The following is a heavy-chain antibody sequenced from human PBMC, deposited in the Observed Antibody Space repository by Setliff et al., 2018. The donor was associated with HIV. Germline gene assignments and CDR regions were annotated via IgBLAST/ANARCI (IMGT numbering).Heavy chain of an antibody. CDR1: GYRFSSYW. CDR2: IHPGDSDV. V-gene: IGHV5-51*01. D-gene: IGHD2-8*01. Sequence: GESLKISCKGSGYRFSSYWIGWVRQMPGKGLEWMGIIHPGDSDVKYSPSFQSQVTISADKSISTAYVQWSSLEASDTAMYYCASPGYCTSPDCMNVFNFWGHGTMATVSS. CDR3: ASPGYCTSPDCMNVFNF. J-gene: IGHJ3*01.